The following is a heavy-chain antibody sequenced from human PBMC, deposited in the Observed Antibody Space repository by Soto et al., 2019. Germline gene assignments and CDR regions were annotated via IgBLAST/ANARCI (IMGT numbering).Heavy chain of an antibody. Sequence: SETLSLTCTVYGGSFSGFYWSWIRQPPGKGLEWIGEIKHSVSTNHNPSLKSRVTLSLDTSKNQFSLSLSSVTAADTVVYYCARGGYSSGGYHFDSWGQGALVTVPQ. J-gene: IGHJ4*02. CDR3: ARGGYSSGGYHFDS. D-gene: IGHD6-19*01. V-gene: IGHV4-34*01. CDR1: GGSFSGFY. CDR2: IKHSVST.